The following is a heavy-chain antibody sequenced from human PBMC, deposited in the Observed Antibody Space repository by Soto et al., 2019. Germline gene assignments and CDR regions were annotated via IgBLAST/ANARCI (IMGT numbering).Heavy chain of an antibody. CDR1: GGTLNSYT. Sequence: QVQLVQSGAEVKKPGSSVKVSCKASGGTLNSYTINWVRQAPGPGPEWLGRIIPVLGVANYAQTFQGRVTITADKSTSTVYMDLTSLRSEDTAVYYCARSSVAAAGTLGNWGPGTLVTVSS. CDR3: ARSSVAAAGTLGN. J-gene: IGHJ4*02. CDR2: IIPVLGVA. V-gene: IGHV1-69*02. D-gene: IGHD6-13*01.